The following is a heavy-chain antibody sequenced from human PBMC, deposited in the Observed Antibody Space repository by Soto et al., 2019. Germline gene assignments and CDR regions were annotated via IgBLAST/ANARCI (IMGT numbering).Heavy chain of an antibody. CDR2: IYYSGST. J-gene: IGHJ6*02. Sequence: SETLSLTCTVSGGSISSGGYYWSWIRQHPGKGLEWIGYIYYSGSTYYNPSLKSRVTISVDTSKNQFSLKLSSVTAADTAVYYCARVVCGGDCYYYYYYYGTDVWGQGTTVTVSS. CDR1: GGSISSGGYY. D-gene: IGHD2-21*02. CDR3: ARVVCGGDCYYYYYYYGTDV. V-gene: IGHV4-31*03.